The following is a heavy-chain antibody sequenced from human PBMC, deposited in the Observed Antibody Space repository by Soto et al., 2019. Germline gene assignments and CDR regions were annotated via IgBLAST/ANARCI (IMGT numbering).Heavy chain of an antibody. D-gene: IGHD3-22*01. V-gene: IGHV3-21*01. CDR2: ISSGSSHI. Sequence: EVQLVESGGGLVKPGGSLRLSCAASGFTFSSYSVIWVRQAPGKGLEWVSSISSGSSHIYYADSVKGRFTISRDNAKSSLFLQMNSLRADDTAVYYCARVPMDYYDSSGYLDYWGQGTLVTVSS. J-gene: IGHJ4*02. CDR1: GFTFSSYS. CDR3: ARVPMDYYDSSGYLDY.